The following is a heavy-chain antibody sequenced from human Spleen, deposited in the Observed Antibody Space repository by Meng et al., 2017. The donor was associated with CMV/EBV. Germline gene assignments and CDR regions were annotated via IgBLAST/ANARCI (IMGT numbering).Heavy chain of an antibody. J-gene: IGHJ4*02. V-gene: IGHV1-2*02. Sequence: QVQLVRSGAEVKKPGASVNVSCTAAVSPFTGYYMHWVRQAPGQGLEWMGWINPNSGGTNYAQKFQGRVTMTRDTSISTAYMELRSLRSDDTAVYYCARDSGDVMYWGQGTLVTVSS. CDR1: VSPFTGYY. CDR2: INPNSGGT. CDR3: ARDSGDVMY. D-gene: IGHD2-21*01.